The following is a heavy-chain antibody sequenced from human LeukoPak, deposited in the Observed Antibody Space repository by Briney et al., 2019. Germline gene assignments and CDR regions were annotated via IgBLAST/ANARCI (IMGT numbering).Heavy chain of an antibody. CDR1: GFTFSSYA. CDR2: ISSDGSQK. CDR3: ARDLRYCSSASCSENGAFDI. Sequence: GGSLRLSCAASGFTFSSYAMHWVRQAPGKGLEWVAIISSDGSQKFYADSVKGRFTISRDNSKNTLYLQMDSLRAEDTAVYYCARDLRYCSSASCSENGAFDIWGQGTMVTVSS. D-gene: IGHD2-2*01. V-gene: IGHV3-30*03. J-gene: IGHJ3*02.